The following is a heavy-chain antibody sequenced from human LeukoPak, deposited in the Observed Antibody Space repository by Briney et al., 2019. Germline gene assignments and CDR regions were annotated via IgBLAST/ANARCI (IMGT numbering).Heavy chain of an antibody. J-gene: IGHJ4*02. CDR3: ARDSSGYYYDFDY. CDR2: IIPILGIA. D-gene: IGHD3-22*01. CDR1: GGTFSSYA. Sequence: ASVKVSCKASGGTFSSYAISWVRQAPGQGLEWMGRIIPILGIANYAQKFQGRVTITADKSTSTAYMELSSLRSEDTAVYYCARDSSGYYYDFDYWGQGTLVTVSS. V-gene: IGHV1-69*04.